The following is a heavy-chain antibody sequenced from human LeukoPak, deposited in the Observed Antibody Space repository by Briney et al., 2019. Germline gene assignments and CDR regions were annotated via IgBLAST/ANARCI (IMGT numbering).Heavy chain of an antibody. CDR2: IYPGDSDT. Sequence: GESLKISCKGSGYSFTSYWIGWVRQMPGEGLEWMGIIYPGDSDTRYSPSFQGQVTISADKSISTAYLQWSSLKASDTAMYYCARFASYYYDSSGYLAYWGQGTLVTVSS. J-gene: IGHJ4*02. D-gene: IGHD3-22*01. CDR1: GYSFTSYW. V-gene: IGHV5-51*01. CDR3: ARFASYYYDSSGYLAY.